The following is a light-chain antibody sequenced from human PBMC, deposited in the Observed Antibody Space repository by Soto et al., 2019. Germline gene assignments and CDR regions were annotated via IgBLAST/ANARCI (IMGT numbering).Light chain of an antibody. CDR3: QVWDLSSGHREV. CDR1: NIGSKS. Sequence: SYELTQPPSVAVAPGETARISGGGNNIGSKSLFWYQQKAGQAPLLVIYYDTNRPSGIPARFSGSNSGNTATLTISGVEVGDEADYYCQVWDLSSGHREVFGGGTKLTVL. J-gene: IGLJ2*01. CDR2: YDT. V-gene: IGLV3-21*04.